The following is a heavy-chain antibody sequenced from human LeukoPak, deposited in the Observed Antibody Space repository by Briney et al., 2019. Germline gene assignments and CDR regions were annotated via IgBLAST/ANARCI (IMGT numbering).Heavy chain of an antibody. Sequence: SETLSLTCTVSGGSISSYYWSWIRQPPGKGLEWIGYIYYSGSTNYNPSLKSRVTISVDTSKNQFSLKLSSVTAADTAVYYCARASIAARYTFDYWGQGTLVTVSS. V-gene: IGHV4-59*01. CDR2: IYYSGST. J-gene: IGHJ4*02. D-gene: IGHD6-6*01. CDR3: ARASIAARYTFDY. CDR1: GGSISSYY.